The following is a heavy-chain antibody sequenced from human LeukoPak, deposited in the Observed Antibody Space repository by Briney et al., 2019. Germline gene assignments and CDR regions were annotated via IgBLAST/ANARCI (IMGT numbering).Heavy chain of an antibody. J-gene: IGHJ3*02. CDR1: GGTFSSYA. D-gene: IGHD2-21*02. V-gene: IGHV1-69*01. CDR3: ARAVYCGGDCYFPLDI. CDR2: IFPIFGTA. Sequence: GSSVKVSCKASGGTFSSYAISWVRQAPGQGLEWMGGIFPIFGTANYAQKFQGRVTITADDSTSTAYMELSSLRSEDTAVYYCARAVYCGGDCYFPLDIWGQGTMVTVSS.